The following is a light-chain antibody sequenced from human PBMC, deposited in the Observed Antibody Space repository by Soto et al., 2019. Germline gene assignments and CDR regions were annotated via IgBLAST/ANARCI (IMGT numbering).Light chain of an antibody. CDR1: QSLFYSYNNYNY. V-gene: IGKV4-1*01. CDR2: WAS. CDR3: QEYLNSLPA. J-gene: IGKJ1*01. Sequence: ILMTQSPDSLAVSLGYRATINCNSSQSLFYSYNNYNYLAWYQQKPGQPPKVLIYWASTRASGVPDRFSGSGSGTEFTLTISSLQAEDVAVYYCQEYLNSLPAFGQGTKVDIK.